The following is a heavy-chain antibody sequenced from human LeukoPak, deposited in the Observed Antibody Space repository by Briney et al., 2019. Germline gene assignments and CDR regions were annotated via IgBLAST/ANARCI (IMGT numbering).Heavy chain of an antibody. V-gene: IGHV3-23*01. J-gene: IGHJ4*02. CDR2: ISGSGDNT. CDR3: AKGSYYDSSGSFYFDY. Sequence: GGSLRLSCAASGFTFSSYAMHWVRQAPGKGLEWVSGISGSGDNTYYADSVKGRFTISRDNSKNTLYVQVNSLGTEDTAAYYCAKGSYYDSSGSFYFDYWGQGTLVTVSS. D-gene: IGHD3-22*01. CDR1: GFTFSSYA.